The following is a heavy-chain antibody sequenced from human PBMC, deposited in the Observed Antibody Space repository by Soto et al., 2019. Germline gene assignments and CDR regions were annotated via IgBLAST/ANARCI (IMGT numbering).Heavy chain of an antibody. CDR1: GFTFSDYY. CDR3: ARDSALFTYYYYMDV. V-gene: IGHV3-11*01. CDR2: ISSSGSTI. J-gene: IGHJ6*03. D-gene: IGHD6-6*01. Sequence: GGSLRLSCAASGFTFSDYYMSWIRQAPGKGLEWVSYISSSGSTIYYADSVKGRFTISRDNAKNSLYLQMNSLRAEDTAVYYCARDSALFTYYYYMDVWGKGTTVTVSS.